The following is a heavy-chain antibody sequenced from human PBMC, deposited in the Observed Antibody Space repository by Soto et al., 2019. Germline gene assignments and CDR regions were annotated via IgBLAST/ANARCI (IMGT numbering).Heavy chain of an antibody. CDR3: AKPDQIVATIGKGSWSAFDI. D-gene: IGHD5-12*01. V-gene: IGHV3-23*01. CDR1: GFTFSSYA. CDR2: ISGSGGST. Sequence: GGSLRLSCAASGFTFSSYAMSWVRQAPGKGLEWVSAISGSGGSTYYSDSGKGRFTISRDNSKNTLYLQMNSLRAEDTAVYYCAKPDQIVATIGKGSWSAFDIGGQGTMVTVSS. J-gene: IGHJ3*02.